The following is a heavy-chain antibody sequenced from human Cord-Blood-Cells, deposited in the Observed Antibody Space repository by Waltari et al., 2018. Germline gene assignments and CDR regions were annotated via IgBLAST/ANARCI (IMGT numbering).Heavy chain of an antibody. CDR1: GGSISSVGYY. CDR3: ARDRDRGYFDY. J-gene: IGHJ4*02. CDR2: IYYSGST. Sequence: QVQLQESGPGLVKPSQTLSLPCTVSGGSISSVGYYWSWIRQHPGKGLEWIGYIYYSGSTYYNPSLKSRVTISVDTSKNQFSLKLSSVTAADTAVYYCARDRDRGYFDYWGQGTLVTVSS. D-gene: IGHD3-10*01. V-gene: IGHV4-31*03.